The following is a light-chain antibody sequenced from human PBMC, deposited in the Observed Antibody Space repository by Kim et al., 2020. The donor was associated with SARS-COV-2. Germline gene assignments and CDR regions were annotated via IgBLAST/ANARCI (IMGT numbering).Light chain of an antibody. CDR3: SSYTSTNTHV. Sequence: GQSIAITCTGTSRDVGGYNYVSWYQQHPGKAPKFLIYDVSFRASGVSDRFSGSKSGNTASLTISGLQSEDEADYYCSSYTSTNTHVFGTGTKVTVL. CDR2: DVS. CDR1: SRDVGGYNY. V-gene: IGLV2-14*03. J-gene: IGLJ1*01.